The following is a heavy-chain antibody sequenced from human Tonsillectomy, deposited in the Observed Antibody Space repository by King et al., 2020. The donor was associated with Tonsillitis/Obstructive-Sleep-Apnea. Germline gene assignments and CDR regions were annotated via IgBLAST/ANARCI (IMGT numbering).Heavy chain of an antibody. CDR3: AREADTTMAL. D-gene: IGHD5-18*01. J-gene: IGHJ4*02. V-gene: IGHV3-74*01. CDR1: GFTFSSYW. Sequence: VQLVESGGGLVQPGGSLRLSCAASGFTFSSYWMHWVRQAPGKGLVWVSLINGDGSSISYADCVKGRFTISRDNAKNTLYLQMNSLRAEDTAVYYCAREADTTMALWGQGTLVTVSS. CDR2: INGDGSSI.